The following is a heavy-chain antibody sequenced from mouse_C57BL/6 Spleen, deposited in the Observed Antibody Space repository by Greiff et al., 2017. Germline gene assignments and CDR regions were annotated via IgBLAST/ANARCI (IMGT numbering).Heavy chain of an antibody. CDR2: ISSGSSTI. CDR3: AREAGEYYAMDY. CDR1: GFTFSDYG. J-gene: IGHJ4*01. Sequence: DVKLQASGGGLVKPGGSLKLSCAASGFTFSDYGMHWVRQAPEKGLECVAYISSGSSTIYYADTVKGRFTISRDNAKNTLFLQMTSLRSEDTAMYYCAREAGEYYAMDYWGQGTSVTVSS. D-gene: IGHD4-1*01. V-gene: IGHV5-17*01.